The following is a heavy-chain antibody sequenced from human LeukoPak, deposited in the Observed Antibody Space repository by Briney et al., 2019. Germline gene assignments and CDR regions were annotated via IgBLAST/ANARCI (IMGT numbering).Heavy chain of an antibody. D-gene: IGHD3-22*01. V-gene: IGHV1-18*01. CDR2: ISAYNGNT. CDR3: ARDYYDSRGYLDDAFDI. J-gene: IGHJ3*02. Sequence: AAVQVSCMASGYTFTRYGISWVRQAPGQGLDGMGWISAYNGNTNYAQKLQGSVTMTTDTSTSTAYMELRSRRSDDTAVYYCARDYYDSRGYLDDAFDIWGEGTMVTVSS. CDR1: GYTFTRYG.